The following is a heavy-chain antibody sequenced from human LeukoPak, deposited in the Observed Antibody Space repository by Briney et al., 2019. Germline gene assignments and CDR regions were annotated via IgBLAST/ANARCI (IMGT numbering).Heavy chain of an antibody. V-gene: IGHV3-33*06. Sequence: AGGSLRLSCAASGFTFSSYGMHWVRQAPGKGLEWVAVIWYDGSNKYYADSVKGRFTISRDNSKNTLYLQMNSLRAEDTAVYYCAKGPRGSYYYDSSGYYDWYFDLWGRGTLVTVSS. J-gene: IGHJ2*01. D-gene: IGHD3-22*01. CDR2: IWYDGSNK. CDR3: AKGPRGSYYYDSSGYYDWYFDL. CDR1: GFTFSSYG.